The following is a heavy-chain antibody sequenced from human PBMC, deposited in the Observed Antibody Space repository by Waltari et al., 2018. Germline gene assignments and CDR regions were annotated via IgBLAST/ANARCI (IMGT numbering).Heavy chain of an antibody. CDR2: IYHSGST. CDR1: GYSISSGYY. CDR3: ASLYSNSDAFDI. V-gene: IGHV4-38-2*01. Sequence: QVQLQESGPGLVKPSETLSLTCAVSGYSISSGYYWGWIRQPPGKGLEWIGSIYHSGSTYYNPSLKSRVTMSVDTSKNQFSLKLSSVTAADTAVYYCASLYSNSDAFDIWGQGTMVTVSS. J-gene: IGHJ3*02. D-gene: IGHD4-4*01.